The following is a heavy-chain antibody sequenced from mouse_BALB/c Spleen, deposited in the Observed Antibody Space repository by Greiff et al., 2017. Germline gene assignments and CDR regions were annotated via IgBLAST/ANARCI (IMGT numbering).Heavy chain of an antibody. J-gene: IGHJ4*01. CDR2: ISDGGSYT. Sequence: EVKLMESGGGLVKPGGSLKLSCAASGFTFSDYYMYWVRQTPEKRLEWVATISDGGSYTYYPDSVKGRFTISRDNAKNNLYLQMSSLKSEDTAMYYCARGYYDYDRVYAMDYWGQGTSVTVSS. CDR3: ARGYYDYDRVYAMDY. D-gene: IGHD2-4*01. CDR1: GFTFSDYY. V-gene: IGHV5-4*02.